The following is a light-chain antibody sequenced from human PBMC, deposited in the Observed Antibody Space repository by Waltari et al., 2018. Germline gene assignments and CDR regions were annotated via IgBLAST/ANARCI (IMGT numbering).Light chain of an antibody. CDR2: EVS. V-gene: IGLV2-14*01. Sequence: QSALTQPASVSGPPAQPIATSCTGTSNDVGDFTHDSWYQQHPGKAPKLIIDEVSNRPSGVSNRFSGSKSGNTASLTISGLQAEDEADYYCNSYTNRVTVVFGGGTKLTVL. CDR1: SNDVGDFTH. CDR3: NSYTNRVTVV. J-gene: IGLJ2*01.